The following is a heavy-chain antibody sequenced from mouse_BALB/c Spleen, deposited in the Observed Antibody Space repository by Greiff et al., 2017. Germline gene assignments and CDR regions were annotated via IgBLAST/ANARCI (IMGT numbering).Heavy chain of an antibody. V-gene: IGHV2-9*02. CDR3: ARANYGNLAWFAY. D-gene: IGHD2-1*01. Sequence: VQLVESGPGLVAPSQSLSITCTVSGFSLTSYGVHWVRQPPGKGLEWLGVIWAGGSTNYNSALMSRLSISKDNSKSQVFLKMNSLQTDDTAMYYCARANYGNLAWFAYWGQGTLVTVAA. CDR2: IWAGGST. CDR1: GFSLTSYG. J-gene: IGHJ3*01.